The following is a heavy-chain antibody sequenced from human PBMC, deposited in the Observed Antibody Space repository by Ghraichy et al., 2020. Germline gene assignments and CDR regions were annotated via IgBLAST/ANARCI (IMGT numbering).Heavy chain of an antibody. CDR1: GGSISSYY. CDR3: ARGGGDILTGYYYY. D-gene: IGHD3-9*01. CDR2: IYYSGST. Sequence: SQTLSLTCTVSGGSISSYYWSWIRQPPGKGLEWIGYIYYSGSTNYNPSLKSRVTISVDTSKNQFSLKLSSVTAADTAVYYCARGGGDILTGYYYYWGQGTLVTVSS. V-gene: IGHV4-59*01. J-gene: IGHJ4*02.